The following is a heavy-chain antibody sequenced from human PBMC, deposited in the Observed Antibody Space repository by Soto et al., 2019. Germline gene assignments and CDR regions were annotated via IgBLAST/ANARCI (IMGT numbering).Heavy chain of an antibody. CDR1: GGSISTSSYY. J-gene: IGHJ4*02. CDR2: IYFNGNT. V-gene: IGHV4-39*01. Sequence: QLQESGPGLVKPSETLSLTCTVSGGSISTSSYYWGWFRQPPGKGLEWIGNIYFNGNTYYSPSLKSRVIISVSTSKNQFSLNLSSVTAADTAVYYCAKCGYSFTYLPFDSWGLGTLVAVSS. CDR3: AKCGYSFTYLPFDS. D-gene: IGHD5-18*01.